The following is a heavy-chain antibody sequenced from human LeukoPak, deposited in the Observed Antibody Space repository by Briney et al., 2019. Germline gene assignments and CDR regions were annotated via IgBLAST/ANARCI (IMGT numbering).Heavy chain of an antibody. CDR2: IYSAGST. Sequence: ETLSLTCAVSGGSISSGGYSWSWIRQPPGKGLEWVSFIYSAGSTHYSDSVKGRFTISIDNSKNTLYLQMNSLRAEDTAVYYCARRAGAYTHPYDYWGQGTLVTVS. D-gene: IGHD3-16*01. V-gene: IGHV3-53*01. CDR3: ARRAGAYTHPYDY. J-gene: IGHJ4*02. CDR1: GGSISSGGYS.